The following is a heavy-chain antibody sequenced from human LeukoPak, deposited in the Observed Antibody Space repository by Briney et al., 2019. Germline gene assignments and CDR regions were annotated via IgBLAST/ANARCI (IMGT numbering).Heavy chain of an antibody. J-gene: IGHJ4*02. V-gene: IGHV3-15*01. CDR1: GFTFSNAW. CDR3: IKSSGDWH. CDR2: ISTKTDGGTT. D-gene: IGHD2-21*02. Sequence: GGSLRLSCTTSGFTFSNAWMSWVRQAPGKGREWVGRISTKTDGGTTDYATPVKGRFTISRDDSKNTLYLQMNSLKTEDTAVYYCIKSSGDWHWGQGTLVTVSS.